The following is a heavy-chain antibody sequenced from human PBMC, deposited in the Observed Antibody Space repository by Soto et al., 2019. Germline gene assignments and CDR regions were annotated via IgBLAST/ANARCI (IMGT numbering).Heavy chain of an antibody. CDR2: INQDGSER. CDR3: AGPGSECNSPGCAH. Sequence: EVQLLESGGGLVQPGGSLRLSCVVSGLAFSTYWMSWVRQAPGTGLEWVAKINQDGSERYYVDSVKGRFTISRDTAKNSLYLQMTGLRADDTAVYSCAGPGSECNSPGCAHWGQGTMVTVSS. J-gene: IGHJ4*02. CDR1: GLAFSTYW. V-gene: IGHV3-7*01. D-gene: IGHD2-15*01.